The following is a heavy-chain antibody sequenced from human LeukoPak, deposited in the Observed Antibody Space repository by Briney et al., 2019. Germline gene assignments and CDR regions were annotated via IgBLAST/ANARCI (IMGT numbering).Heavy chain of an antibody. Sequence: GGSVRLSCAASRLTLSRYCMRGVPRARGRGLEGVTNKKQDGSEKYYVDSVKGRFTISRDNGKNSLYLQMNSLRAEDAAVYFCAKAPVTACRGAYCYPFASWGQGTLVTVSS. J-gene: IGHJ4*02. V-gene: IGHV3-7*03. CDR3: AKAPVTACRGAYCYPFAS. CDR2: KKQDGSEK. CDR1: RLTLSRYC. D-gene: IGHD2-21*01.